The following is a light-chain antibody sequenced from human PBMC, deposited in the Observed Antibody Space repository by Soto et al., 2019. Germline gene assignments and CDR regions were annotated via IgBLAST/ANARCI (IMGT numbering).Light chain of an antibody. CDR1: SSNIGAGYD. J-gene: IGLJ3*02. V-gene: IGLV1-40*01. CDR3: QSFDSSLSGSV. Sequence: QSVLTQPPSVSGAPVQRVTISCTGSSSNIGAGYDVHWYQQLPGTAPKLLIYGNNNRPSGVPDRFSGSKSGTSASLAIAGLQAEDEADYYCQSFDSSLSGSVFGGGTKVTVL. CDR2: GNN.